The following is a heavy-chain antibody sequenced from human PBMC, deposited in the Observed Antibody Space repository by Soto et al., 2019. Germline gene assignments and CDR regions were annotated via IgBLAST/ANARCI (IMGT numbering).Heavy chain of an antibody. J-gene: IGHJ6*03. Sequence: QVQLVESGGGAVQPGRSLRLSCTASAFTLRSYGMHWVRQAPDKGLEWVAVISHDGGNKYYADSVRGRFTISRDNSKNMIYLQMNSLRAEDTAVYYCAKDPASAAGTFFDYYYYMDVWGKGTTVTVSS. CDR3: AKDPASAAGTFFDYYYYMDV. CDR2: ISHDGGNK. CDR1: AFTLRSYG. V-gene: IGHV3-30*18. D-gene: IGHD6-13*01.